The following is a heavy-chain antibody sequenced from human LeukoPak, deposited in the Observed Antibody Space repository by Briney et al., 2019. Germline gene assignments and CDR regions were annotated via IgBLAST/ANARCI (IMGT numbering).Heavy chain of an antibody. J-gene: IGHJ4*02. D-gene: IGHD6-19*01. CDR2: ISWNSGSI. Sequence: GGSLRLSCAASGFTFDDYAMHWVRQAPGKGLEWVSGISWNSGSIGYADSVKGRFTISRDNAKNSLYLQMNSLRAEDTALYYCAKEMGYSSDWGQGTLVTVSS. CDR1: GFTFDDYA. CDR3: AKEMGYSSD. V-gene: IGHV3-9*01.